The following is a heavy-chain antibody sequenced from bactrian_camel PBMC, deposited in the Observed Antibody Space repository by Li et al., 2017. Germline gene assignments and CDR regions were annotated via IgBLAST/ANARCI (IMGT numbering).Heavy chain of an antibody. CDR1: VYGFSNYC. D-gene: IGHD5*01. CDR2: LPPSAGSP. V-gene: IGHV3S1*01. CDR3: TNHNAGFEY. J-gene: IGHJ4*01. Sequence: QVQLVESGGGLVQPGGSLRLSCAASVYGFSNYCAAWFRQVPGKECEEVATLPPSAGSPYYADSVKGRFAISRDDAKNTVYLQLNSLKSEDTAMYYCTNHNAGFEYWGQGTQVTVSS.